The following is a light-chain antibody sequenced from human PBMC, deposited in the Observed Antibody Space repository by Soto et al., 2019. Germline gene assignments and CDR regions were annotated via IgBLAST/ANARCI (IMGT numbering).Light chain of an antibody. J-gene: IGKJ5*01. V-gene: IGKV3-15*01. CDR2: GAS. Sequence: IVMTQSPATLSVSPGQRATLSCRASQSLSSNLAWYQQKPGQAPRLLIHGASTRATGIPARFSGSGSGTEFTLTISSLQSEDFAVYYCQQYNTWPPAITFGQGTRLEIK. CDR3: QQYNTWPPAIT. CDR1: QSLSSN.